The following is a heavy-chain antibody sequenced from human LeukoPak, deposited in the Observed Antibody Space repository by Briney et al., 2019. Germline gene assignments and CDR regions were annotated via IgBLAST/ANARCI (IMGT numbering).Heavy chain of an antibody. D-gene: IGHD3-9*01. CDR3: ASHYDILTGYYRRGYFDY. J-gene: IGHJ4*02. V-gene: IGHV4-39*01. Sequence: SETLSLTCTVSGGSISSGSYYWGWIRQPPGKGLEWIGSIYYSGSTYYNPSLKSRVTISVDTSKNQFSLKLSSVTAADTAVYYCASHYDILTGYYRRGYFDYWGQGTLVTVSS. CDR2: IYYSGST. CDR1: GGSISSGSYY.